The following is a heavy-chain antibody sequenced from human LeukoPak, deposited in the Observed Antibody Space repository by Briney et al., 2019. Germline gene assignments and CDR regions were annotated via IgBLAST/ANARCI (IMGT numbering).Heavy chain of an antibody. CDR3: ARDHGSGWTWAYDY. CDR1: GGAISSSNW. Sequence: PSETLSLTCTVSGGAISSSNWWSWVRQPPGKGLEWIGEIFHGGSTNYNPSLKSRVTISVDTSKNQFSLKLSSVTAADTAVYYCARDHGSGWTWAYDYWGQGTLVTVSS. V-gene: IGHV4-4*02. CDR2: IFHGGST. D-gene: IGHD6-19*01. J-gene: IGHJ4*02.